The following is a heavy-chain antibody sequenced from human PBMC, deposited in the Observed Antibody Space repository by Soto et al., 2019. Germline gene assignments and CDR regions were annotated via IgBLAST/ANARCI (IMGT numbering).Heavy chain of an antibody. V-gene: IGHV3-30*03. CDR2: ISYDGSNK. Sequence: GGSLRLSCAASGFTFSSYGMHWVRQAPGKGLEWVAVISYDGSNKYYADSVKGRFTISRDNSKSTLFLQMNSLRPEDTAVYYCARDRGWRYYFDYWGQGTLVTVSS. D-gene: IGHD3-10*01. CDR1: GFTFSSYG. J-gene: IGHJ4*02. CDR3: ARDRGWRYYFDY.